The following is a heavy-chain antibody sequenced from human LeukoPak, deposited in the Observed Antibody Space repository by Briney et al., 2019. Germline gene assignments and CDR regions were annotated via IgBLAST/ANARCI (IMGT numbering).Heavy chain of an antibody. D-gene: IGHD3-9*01. CDR2: INPNSGGT. Sequence: ASVKVSCKASGYSFTGYYMHWVRQAPGQGLEWMGWINPNSGGTNYAQKFQGRVTMNRDTSISTAYMELSRLRIDDTAVYYCARSPDILTGEKFDYWGQGTLVTVSS. V-gene: IGHV1-2*02. J-gene: IGHJ4*02. CDR3: ARSPDILTGEKFDY. CDR1: GYSFTGYY.